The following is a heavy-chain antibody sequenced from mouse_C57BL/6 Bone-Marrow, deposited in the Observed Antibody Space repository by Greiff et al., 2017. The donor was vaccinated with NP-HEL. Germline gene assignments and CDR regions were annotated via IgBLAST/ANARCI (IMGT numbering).Heavy chain of an antibody. J-gene: IGHJ1*03. CDR2: INSDGGST. CDR3: ARRSDGYFWYFDV. D-gene: IGHD2-3*01. CDR1: EYEFPSHD. V-gene: IGHV5-2*01. Sequence: EVKLMESGGGLVQPGESLKLSCESNEYEFPSHDMSWVRKTPEKRLELVAAINSDGGSTYYPATMERRFIISRDNTKKTLYLQMSSLRSEDTALYYCARRSDGYFWYFDVWGTGTTVTVSS.